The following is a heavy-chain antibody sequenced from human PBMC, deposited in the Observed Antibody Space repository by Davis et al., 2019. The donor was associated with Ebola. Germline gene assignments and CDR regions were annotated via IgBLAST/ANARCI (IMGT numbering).Heavy chain of an antibody. V-gene: IGHV3-30-3*01. CDR3: ARGHGSGSYSDY. CDR2: ISYDGSNK. J-gene: IGHJ4*02. Sequence: GESLKISCAASGFTFSSYAMHWVRQAPGKGLEWVAVISYDGSNKYYADSVKGRFTISRDNSKNTLYLQMNSLRAEDTAVYYCARGHGSGSYSDYWGQGTLVTVSS. CDR1: GFTFSSYA. D-gene: IGHD3-10*01.